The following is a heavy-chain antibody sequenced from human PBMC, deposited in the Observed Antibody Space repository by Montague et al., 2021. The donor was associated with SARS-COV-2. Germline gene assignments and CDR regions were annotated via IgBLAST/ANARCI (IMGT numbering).Heavy chain of an antibody. V-gene: IGHV3-21*01. CDR1: GFTFSSYS. D-gene: IGHD3-16*02. CDR2: ISSSSSYI. Sequence: SLRLSFAASGFTFSSYSMNWVRQAPGKGLEWVSSISSSSSYIYYADSVKGRFTISRGNAKNSLYLQMNSLRAEDTAVYYCARDDYVWGSYRYSQYNWFDPWGQGTLVTVSS. J-gene: IGHJ5*02. CDR3: ARDDYVWGSYRYSQYNWFDP.